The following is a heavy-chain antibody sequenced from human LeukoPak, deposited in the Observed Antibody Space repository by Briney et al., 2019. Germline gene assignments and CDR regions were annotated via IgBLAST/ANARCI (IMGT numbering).Heavy chain of an antibody. J-gene: IGHJ4*02. CDR1: GFTFSSYW. CDR2: INSDGSST. Sequence: GGSLRLSCAASGFTFSSYWMHWVRQAPGKGLVWVSRINSDGSSTSYADSVKGRFTISRDNAKNTLYLQMNSLRAEDTAVHYCARALVSRYSRYDFDYWGQGTLVTVSS. D-gene: IGHD5-12*01. CDR3: ARALVSRYSRYDFDY. V-gene: IGHV3-74*01.